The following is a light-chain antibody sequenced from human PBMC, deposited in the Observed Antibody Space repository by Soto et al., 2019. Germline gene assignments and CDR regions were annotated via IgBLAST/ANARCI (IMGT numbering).Light chain of an antibody. V-gene: IGKV3-20*01. CDR3: QVYGPSPPIT. Sequence: EVVLTQSPGTLSLSPGERATLSCRASQTVSLSYLAWYQQKPGQAPRLLIYGASSRATGIPDRFSGGGSGTDFTLTISRLEPEDFAVFYCQVYGPSPPITFGQGTRLEIK. CDR2: GAS. CDR1: QTVSLSY. J-gene: IGKJ5*01.